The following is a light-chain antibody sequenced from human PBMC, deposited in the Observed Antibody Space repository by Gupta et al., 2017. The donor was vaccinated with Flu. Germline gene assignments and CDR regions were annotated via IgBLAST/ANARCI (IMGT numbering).Light chain of an antibody. Sequence: QSALTQPASVSASPGQSITISCTGTSSDVGGYDFVSWYQQHPGKAPKLMIYEVSHRPSGVSHRFSGSKSGNTASLTISGLQAEDEADYYCTSYTTNSTPYVFGTGTTVTV. CDR1: SSDVGGYDF. J-gene: IGLJ1*01. CDR2: EVS. CDR3: TSYTTNSTPYV. V-gene: IGLV2-14*01.